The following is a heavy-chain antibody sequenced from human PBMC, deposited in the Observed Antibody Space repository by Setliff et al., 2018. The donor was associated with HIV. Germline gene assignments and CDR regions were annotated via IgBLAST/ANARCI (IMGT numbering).Heavy chain of an antibody. D-gene: IGHD1-26*01. V-gene: IGHV1-2*02. Sequence: ASVKVSCKASGYTFSDYYVHWMRQAPGEGLEWMGWINPNSGATNYAQKFQGRVTMTRDTSISTAYMDLNSLRSDDTALYYCVRDRGGKDNVHWGQGALVTVSS. CDR2: INPNSGAT. CDR3: VRDRGGKDNVH. J-gene: IGHJ4*02. CDR1: GYTFSDYY.